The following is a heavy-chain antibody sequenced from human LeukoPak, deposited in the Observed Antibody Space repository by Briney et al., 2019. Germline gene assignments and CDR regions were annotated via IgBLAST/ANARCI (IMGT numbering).Heavy chain of an antibody. CDR3: AREGSGYCSGGSCSGWFDP. CDR2: INPSGGST. CDR1: GYTSTSYY. D-gene: IGHD2-15*01. J-gene: IGHJ5*02. Sequence: ASVKVPCKASGYTSTSYYMHWVRQAPGQGLEWMGIINPSGGSTSYAQKFQGRVTMTRDTSTSTVYMELSSLRSEDTAVYYCAREGSGYCSGGSCSGWFDPWGQGTLVTVSS. V-gene: IGHV1-46*01.